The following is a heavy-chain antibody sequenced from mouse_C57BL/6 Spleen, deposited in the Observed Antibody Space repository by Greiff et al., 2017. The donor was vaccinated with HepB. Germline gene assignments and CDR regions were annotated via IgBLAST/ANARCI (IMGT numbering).Heavy chain of an antibody. V-gene: IGHV3-6*01. J-gene: IGHJ3*01. CDR1: GYSITSGYY. CDR3: ARDRILYGIPFAY. CDR2: ISYDGSN. Sequence: EVQLQESGPGLVKPSQSLSLTCSVTGYSITSGYYWNWIRQFPGNKLEWMGYISYDGSNNYNPSLKNRISITRDTSKNQFFLKLNSVTTEDTATYYCARDRILYGIPFAYWGQGTLVTVSA. D-gene: IGHD2-1*01.